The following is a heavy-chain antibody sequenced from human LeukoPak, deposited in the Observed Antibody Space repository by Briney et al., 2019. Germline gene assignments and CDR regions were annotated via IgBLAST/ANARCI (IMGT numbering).Heavy chain of an antibody. CDR3: ARDVSGYYLY. D-gene: IGHD3-22*01. Sequence: SETLSLTCAVSGGSISSYYWSWIRQPPGKGLEWIGYIYYSGSTNYNPSLKSRVTISVDTSKNQFSLKLSSVTAADTAVYYCARDVSGYYLYWGQGTLVTVSS. CDR2: IYYSGST. CDR1: GGSISSYY. J-gene: IGHJ4*02. V-gene: IGHV4-59*01.